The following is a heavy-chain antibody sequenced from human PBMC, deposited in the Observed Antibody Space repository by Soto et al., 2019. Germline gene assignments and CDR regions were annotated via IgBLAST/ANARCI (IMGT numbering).Heavy chain of an antibody. Sequence: EVQLVESGGGLVQPGGSLRLSCAASGFTFSSYWMSWVRQAPGKGLEWVANIKQDGSEKYYVDSVKGRFTISRDNAKNSLYLQMNSLRAEDTAVYYCARLSLHLLLGGFDYRGQGTLVTVSS. D-gene: IGHD3-10*01. CDR2: IKQDGSEK. V-gene: IGHV3-7*03. CDR3: ARLSLHLLLGGFDY. CDR1: GFTFSSYW. J-gene: IGHJ4*02.